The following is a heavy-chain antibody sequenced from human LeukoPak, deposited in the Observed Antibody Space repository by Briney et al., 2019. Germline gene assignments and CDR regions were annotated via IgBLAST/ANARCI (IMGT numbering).Heavy chain of an antibody. CDR1: GFTFSSYW. D-gene: IGHD3-9*01. V-gene: IGHV3-7*01. Sequence: PGGSLRLSCAASGFTFSSYWMSWVRQAPGKGLEWVANIKQDGSEKYYVDSVKGRFTISRDNAKNSLYLQMNSLRAEDTAVYYCARDYDILTGGVYFDYWGQGTLVTVSS. CDR3: ARDYDILTGGVYFDY. J-gene: IGHJ4*02. CDR2: IKQDGSEK.